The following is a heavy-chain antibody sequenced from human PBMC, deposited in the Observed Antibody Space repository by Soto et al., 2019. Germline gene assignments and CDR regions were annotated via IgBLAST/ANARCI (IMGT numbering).Heavy chain of an antibody. D-gene: IGHD4-17*01. J-gene: IGHJ5*02. CDR1: GGSISSGDYY. V-gene: IGHV4-30-4*01. Sequence: SETLSLTCTVSGGSISSGDYYWSWIRQPPGKGLEWIGYIYYSGSTYYNPSLKSRVSISADTSKNQFSLKLSSVTAADTAVYYCARAKGLVTVTTSWFDPWGQGTLVTVSS. CDR3: ARAKGLVTVTTSWFDP. CDR2: IYYSGST.